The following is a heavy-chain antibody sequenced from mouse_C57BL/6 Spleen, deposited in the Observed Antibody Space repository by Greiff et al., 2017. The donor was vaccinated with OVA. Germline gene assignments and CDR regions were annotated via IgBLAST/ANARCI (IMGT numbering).Heavy chain of an antibody. V-gene: IGHV5-4*01. D-gene: IGHD1-2*01. J-gene: IGHJ4*01. CDR1: GFTFSSYA. CDR3: ARDGYDYAMDY. CDR2: ISDGGSYT. Sequence: EVKVVESGGGLVKPGGSLKLSCAASGFTFSSYAMSWVRQTPEKRLEWVATISDGGSYTYYPDNVKGRFTISRDNAKNNLYLQMSHLKSEDTAMYYCARDGYDYAMDYWGQGTSVTVSS.